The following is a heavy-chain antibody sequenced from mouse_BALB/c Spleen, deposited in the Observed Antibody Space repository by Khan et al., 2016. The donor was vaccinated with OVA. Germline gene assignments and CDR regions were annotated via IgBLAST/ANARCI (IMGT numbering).Heavy chain of an antibody. J-gene: IGHJ2*01. CDR2: ILPGSGTT. D-gene: IGHD1-1*01. CDR3: ALYGSRGDY. CDR1: GFTFSSYW. Sequence: QIQLVQPGAELMKPGASVKISCKATGFTFSSYWIEWVKQRPGHGLEWVGQILPGSGTTNYNEKFKGKATFTADTSSNTAYMQLSSLTSEDSAVYYCALYGSRGDYWGQGTTLTVSS. V-gene: IGHV1-9*01.